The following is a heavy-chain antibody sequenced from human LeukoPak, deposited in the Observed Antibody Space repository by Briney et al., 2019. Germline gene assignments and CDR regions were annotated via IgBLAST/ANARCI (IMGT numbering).Heavy chain of an antibody. CDR3: AGVLAGHDAFDI. V-gene: IGHV4-59*01. D-gene: IGHD3-9*01. Sequence: SETLSLTCTVSGGSISSYYWSWIRQPPGKGLEWIGYIYYSGSTNYNPSLKSRVTISVDTSKNQFSLKLSSVTAADTAVYYCAGVLAGHDAFDIWGQGTMVTVSS. CDR2: IYYSGST. J-gene: IGHJ3*02. CDR1: GGSISSYY.